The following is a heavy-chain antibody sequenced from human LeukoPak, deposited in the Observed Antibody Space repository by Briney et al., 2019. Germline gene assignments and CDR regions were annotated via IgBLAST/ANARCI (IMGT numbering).Heavy chain of an antibody. CDR3: AKDAEYQLLSPSSSNY. J-gene: IGHJ4*02. Sequence: PGGSLRLSCAASGFTFSSYWMHWVRQAPGKGLVWVSRIITDGSSTTYADSVRGRFTISRDNAKNTLYLQMNSLRAEDTAVYYCAKDAEYQLLSPSSSNYWGQGTLVTVSS. CDR2: IITDGSST. D-gene: IGHD2-2*01. CDR1: GFTFSSYW. V-gene: IGHV3-74*01.